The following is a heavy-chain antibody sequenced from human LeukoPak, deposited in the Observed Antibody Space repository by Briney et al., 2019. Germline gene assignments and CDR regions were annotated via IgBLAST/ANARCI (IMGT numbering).Heavy chain of an antibody. V-gene: IGHV4-4*02. CDR1: GGSISSSNW. CDR3: AREGNFWSGYYTNY. CDR2: IYHSGST. J-gene: IGHJ4*02. D-gene: IGHD3-3*01. Sequence: NSSETLSLTCAVSGGSISSSNWWSWVRQPPGKGLEWIGEIYHSGSTNYNPSLKSRVTISVDKSKNQFSLKLSSVTAADTAVYYCAREGNFWSGYYTNYWGQGTLVTVSS.